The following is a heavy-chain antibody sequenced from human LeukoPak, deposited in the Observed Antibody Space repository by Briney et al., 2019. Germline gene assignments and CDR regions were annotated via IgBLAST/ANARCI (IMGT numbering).Heavy chain of an antibody. CDR1: GGTFSSYA. D-gene: IGHD3-22*01. CDR3: ARDNYYDSSGRFDY. CDR2: IIPIFGTA. Sequence: ASVKVSCKASGGTFSSYAISWVRQAPGQGLEWMGGIIPIFGTANYAQKFQGRVTITTDESTSTAYMELSSLRSEDTAVYYCARDNYYDSSGRFDYWGQGTLVTVSS. J-gene: IGHJ4*02. V-gene: IGHV1-69*05.